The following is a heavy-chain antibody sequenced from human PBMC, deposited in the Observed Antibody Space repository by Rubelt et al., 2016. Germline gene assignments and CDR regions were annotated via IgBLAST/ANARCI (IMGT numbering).Heavy chain of an antibody. CDR1: GGSISSSSFY. Sequence: QLQLQESGPGLVKPSETLSLTCTVSGGSISSSSFYWAWIRQPPGKGLEWIGSIYYTGSTYFNPSLKSRVTISIDTSKDKFSLKLSSVTAADTAVYYCARVIIPAGNDYWGQGILVTVSS. J-gene: IGHJ4*02. V-gene: IGHV4-39*07. CDR2: IYYTGST. CDR3: ARVIIPAGNDY. D-gene: IGHD2-2*01.